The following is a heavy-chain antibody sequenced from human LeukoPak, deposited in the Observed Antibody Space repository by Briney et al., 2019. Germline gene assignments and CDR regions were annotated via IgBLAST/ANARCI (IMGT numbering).Heavy chain of an antibody. J-gene: IGHJ4*02. CDR1: GFTFSIYA. Sequence: GGSLRLSCAASGFTFSIYAMTWVRQAPGKGLEWVSGIIGSGGSTYYADSVKGRFTISRGNSKNTLYLQMNSLRAEDTAVYYCARDRSPGNFDYWGQGTLVTVSS. V-gene: IGHV3-23*01. CDR3: ARDRSPGNFDY. D-gene: IGHD3-10*01. CDR2: IIGSGGST.